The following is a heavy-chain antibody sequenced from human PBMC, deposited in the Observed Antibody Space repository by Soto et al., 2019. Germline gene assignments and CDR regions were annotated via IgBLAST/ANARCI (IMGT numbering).Heavy chain of an antibody. CDR2: ISAYNGNT. CDR3: ARDNDFWTGYYPVDWFDP. CDR1: GYTFTSYG. Sequence: GASVKVSCKASGYTFTSYGISWVRQAPGQGLEWMGWISAYNGNTNYAQKLQGRVTMTTDTSTSTAYMELRSLRSDDTAVYYCARDNDFWTGYYPVDWFDPWGQGTLVTVSS. J-gene: IGHJ5*02. V-gene: IGHV1-18*01. D-gene: IGHD3-3*01.